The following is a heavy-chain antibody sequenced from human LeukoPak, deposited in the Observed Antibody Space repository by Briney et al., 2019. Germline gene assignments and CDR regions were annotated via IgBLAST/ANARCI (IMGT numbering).Heavy chain of an antibody. D-gene: IGHD5-12*01. Sequence: PGGSLGLSCAASGFTFSSYSMNWVRQAPGKGLEWVSSISSSSSYIYYADSVKGRFTISRDNAKNSLYLQMNSLRAEDTAVYYCARDRGYSGYGGDYWGQGTLVTVSS. CDR1: GFTFSSYS. CDR3: ARDRGYSGYGGDY. V-gene: IGHV3-21*01. J-gene: IGHJ4*02. CDR2: ISSSSSYI.